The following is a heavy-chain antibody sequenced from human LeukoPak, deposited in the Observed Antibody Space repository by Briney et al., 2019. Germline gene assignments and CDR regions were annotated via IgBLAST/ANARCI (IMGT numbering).Heavy chain of an antibody. J-gene: IGHJ4*02. CDR3: AILTRRDGNNPSDY. D-gene: IGHD5-24*01. V-gene: IGHV1-18*01. CDR1: GYTFTSYG. CDR2: ISAYNGNT. Sequence: ASVKVSCKASGYTFTSYGISWVRQAPGQGLEWMGWISAYNGNTNYAQKLQGRVTMTTDTSTSTAYMELRSLRSDDTAVYYCAILTRRDGNNPSDYWGQGTLVTVSS.